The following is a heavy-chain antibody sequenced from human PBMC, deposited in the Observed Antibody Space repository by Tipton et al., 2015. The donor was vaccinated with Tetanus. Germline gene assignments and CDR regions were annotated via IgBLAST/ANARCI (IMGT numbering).Heavy chain of an antibody. CDR3: ARAVRGRDVFDI. J-gene: IGHJ3*02. CDR1: GFTFHVYA. V-gene: IGHV3-9*01. Sequence: SLRLSCAASGFTFHVYAIHWVRHVSGKGLEWVSAISGNGESKVYADSVKGRFTISRDNANNSLYVLMDSLRPEDTALYYCARAVRGRDVFDIWGQGTMVIVSS. D-gene: IGHD3-10*01. CDR2: ISGNGESK.